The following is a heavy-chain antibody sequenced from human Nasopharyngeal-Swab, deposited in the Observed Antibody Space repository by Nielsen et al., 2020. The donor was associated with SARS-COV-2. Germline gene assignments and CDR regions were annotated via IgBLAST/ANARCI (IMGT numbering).Heavy chain of an antibody. CDR1: GYTFTSYD. J-gene: IGHJ6*03. Sequence: ASVKVSCKASGYTFTSYDINWVRQATGQGLEWMGWMNPNSGHTGYAQKFQGRVTLTRNTSISTAYMALSSLRSEETAVYYCARGHQYQLLFHYYYYMDVWGKGTTVTVSS. CDR3: ARGHQYQLLFHYYYYMDV. D-gene: IGHD2-2*01. V-gene: IGHV1-8*01. CDR2: MNPNSGHT.